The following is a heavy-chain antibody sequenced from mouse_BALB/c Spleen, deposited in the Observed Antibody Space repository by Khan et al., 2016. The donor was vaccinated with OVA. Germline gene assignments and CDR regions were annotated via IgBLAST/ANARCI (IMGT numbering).Heavy chain of an antibody. J-gene: IGHJ3*01. CDR1: GYTFTDFL. D-gene: IGHD3-2*02. Sequence: VQLQESGPELVKPGASVRMSCNASGYTFTDFLISWVKQRAGQGLEWIGEIYPGSGYTYYNEKFKGKATLTSDRSSNTAYMEFSSLTSADSAVYFCARAGYGGFAYWGQGTLVTVSA. CDR3: ARAGYGGFAY. CDR2: IYPGSGYT. V-gene: IGHV1-81*01.